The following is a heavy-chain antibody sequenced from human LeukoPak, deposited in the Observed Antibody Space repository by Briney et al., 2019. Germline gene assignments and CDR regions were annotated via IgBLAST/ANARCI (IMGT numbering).Heavy chain of an antibody. V-gene: IGHV4-34*01. CDR3: ARASGAYYYGSSGYYPRYYYYMDV. CDR1: GGSFSGYY. Sequence: PSETLSLTCAVYGGSFSGYYWCWIRQPPGQGLEWIGEINHSGSTNYNPSLKSRVTISVDTSKNQFALKLSSVTAADTAVYYCARASGAYYYGSSGYYPRYYYYMDVWGKGTTVTVSS. CDR2: INHSGST. D-gene: IGHD3-22*01. J-gene: IGHJ6*03.